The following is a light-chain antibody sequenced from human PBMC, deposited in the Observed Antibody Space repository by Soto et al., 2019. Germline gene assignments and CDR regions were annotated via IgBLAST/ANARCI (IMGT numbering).Light chain of an antibody. Sequence: QSALAQPASVSGSPGQSITISCTGTDSDVGAYDSVSWYQQHPHKAPQLIIYKGTQRPSGVSNRFSGSTSGNAASLTISALQADDEADYFCCSSAPESTYVFGTGTKGTVL. CDR3: CSSAPESTYV. CDR1: DSDVGAYDS. J-gene: IGLJ1*01. CDR2: KGT. V-gene: IGLV2-23*01.